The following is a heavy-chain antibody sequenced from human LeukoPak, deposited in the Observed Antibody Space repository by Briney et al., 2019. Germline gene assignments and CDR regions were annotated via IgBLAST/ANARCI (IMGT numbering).Heavy chain of an antibody. CDR1: GFAFGSEA. J-gene: IGHJ4*02. D-gene: IGHD3-10*01. CDR3: AKDSGGQHIGGPFDY. CDR2: ISPGGGTT. Sequence: GGSLRLSCAVSGFAFGSEAMSWVRQSPARGLEWVASISPGGGTTYYADYVKGRFIISRDNAENSLYLQMNSLRTEDTALYYCAKDSGGQHIGGPFDYWGQGTLVTVSS. V-gene: IGHV3-23*01.